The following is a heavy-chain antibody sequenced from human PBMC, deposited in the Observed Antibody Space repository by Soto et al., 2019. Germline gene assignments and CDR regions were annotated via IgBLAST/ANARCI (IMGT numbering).Heavy chain of an antibody. CDR1: GYTFTSYD. CDR3: ARGGSRLGYCSGGSCYSNY. D-gene: IGHD2-15*01. J-gene: IGHJ4*02. Sequence: QVQLVQSGAEVKKPGASVKVSCKASGYTFTSYDINWVRQATGQGLEWMGWMNPNSGNTGYAQKFQGRVTMTRNTSISTAYMELSSLRSGDTAVYYCARGGSRLGYCSGGSCYSNYWGQGTLVTVSS. V-gene: IGHV1-8*01. CDR2: MNPNSGNT.